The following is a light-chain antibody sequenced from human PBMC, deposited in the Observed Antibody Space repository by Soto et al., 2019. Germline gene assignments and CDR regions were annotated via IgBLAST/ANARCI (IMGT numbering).Light chain of an antibody. V-gene: IGKV1-9*01. CDR1: QGIRSY. Sequence: DLQLTQSPFFLSASVGDRVTITCRASQGIRSYLAWYQQRPGKAPELLIYGASTLRTGVASRFSGSGSGTEFTLTISSLEPEDFAVYYCQQRSNWPGTFGQGTKVEIK. CDR3: QQRSNWPGT. CDR2: GAS. J-gene: IGKJ1*01.